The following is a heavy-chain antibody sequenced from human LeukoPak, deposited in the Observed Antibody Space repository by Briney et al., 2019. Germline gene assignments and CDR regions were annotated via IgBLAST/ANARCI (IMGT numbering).Heavy chain of an antibody. CDR1: GYTFTSYG. D-gene: IGHD6-19*01. CDR3: ATSSGWYNSDAFDI. Sequence: ASVKVSCKASGYTFTSYGISWVRQAPGQGLEWMGWISAYNGNTNYAQKLQGRVTMTEDTSTDTAYMELSSLRSEDTAVYYCATSSGWYNSDAFDIWGQGTMVTVSS. J-gene: IGHJ3*02. CDR2: ISAYNGNT. V-gene: IGHV1-18*01.